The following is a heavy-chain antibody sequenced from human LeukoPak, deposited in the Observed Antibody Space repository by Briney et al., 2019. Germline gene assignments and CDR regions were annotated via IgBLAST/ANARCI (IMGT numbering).Heavy chain of an antibody. CDR2: INPNSGGT. Sequence: ASVKVSCKASGYTFTGYYMHWVRQAPGQGLEWMGWINPNSGGTNYAQKFQGRVTMTRDTSISTAYMELSRLRSDDTAVYYCARSGSSYCSSTSCYRDLDYWGQGTLVTVSP. J-gene: IGHJ4*02. D-gene: IGHD2-2*01. CDR3: ARSGSSYCSSTSCYRDLDY. V-gene: IGHV1-2*02. CDR1: GYTFTGYY.